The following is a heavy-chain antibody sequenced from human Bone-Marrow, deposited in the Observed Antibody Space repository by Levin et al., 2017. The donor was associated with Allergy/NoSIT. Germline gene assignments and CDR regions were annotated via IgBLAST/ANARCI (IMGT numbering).Heavy chain of an antibody. D-gene: IGHD5-24*01. CDR2: MNPNSGNT. J-gene: IGHJ5*02. V-gene: IGHV1-8*01. CDR3: ARGRDGLQPNEHNWFDP. Sequence: ASVKVSCKASGYTFTSYDINWVRQATGQGLEWMGWMNPNSGNTGYAQKFQGRVTMTRNTSISTAYMELSSLRSEDTAVYYCARGRDGLQPNEHNWFDPWGQGTLVTVSS. CDR1: GYTFTSYD.